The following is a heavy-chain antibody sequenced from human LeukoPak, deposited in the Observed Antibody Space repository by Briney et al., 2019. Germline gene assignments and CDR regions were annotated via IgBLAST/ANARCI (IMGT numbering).Heavy chain of an antibody. CDR1: GYTFTGYY. CDR2: ISAYNGNT. D-gene: IGHD3-3*01. CDR3: ARGKVLRFLEYLDDTPNWFDP. Sequence: ASVKVSCKASGYTFTGYYMHWVRQAPGQGLEWMGWISAYNGNTNYAQKLQGRVTMTTDTSTTTAYMELGSLRSDDTAVYYCARGKVLRFLEYLDDTPNWFDPWGQGTLVTVSS. V-gene: IGHV1-18*04. J-gene: IGHJ5*02.